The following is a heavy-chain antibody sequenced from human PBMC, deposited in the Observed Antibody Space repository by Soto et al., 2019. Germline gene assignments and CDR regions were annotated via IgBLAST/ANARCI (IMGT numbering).Heavy chain of an antibody. CDR3: ARDPADYDSSGYDY. V-gene: IGHV3-21*01. D-gene: IGHD3-22*01. CDR2: ISSSSSYI. CDR1: GFTFSSYS. J-gene: IGHJ4*02. Sequence: GGSLRLSCVASGFTFSSYSMNWVRQAPGKGLEWVSSISSSSSYIYYADSVKGRFTISRDNAKNSLYLQMNSLRAEDTAVYYCARDPADYDSSGYDYWGQGTLVTVSS.